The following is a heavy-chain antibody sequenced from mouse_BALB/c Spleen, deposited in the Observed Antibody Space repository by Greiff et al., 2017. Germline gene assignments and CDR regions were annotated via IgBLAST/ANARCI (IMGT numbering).Heavy chain of an antibody. CDR2: ISYSGST. Sequence: EVKLQESGPGLVKPSQSLSLTCTVTGYSITSDYAWNWIRQFPGNKLEWMGYISYSGSTSYNPSLKSRISITRDTSKNQFFLQLNSVTTEDTATYYCARKGGGYYYAMDYWGQGTSVTVSS. CDR1: GYSITSDYA. CDR3: ARKGGGYYYAMDY. J-gene: IGHJ4*01. V-gene: IGHV3-2*02. D-gene: IGHD2-2*01.